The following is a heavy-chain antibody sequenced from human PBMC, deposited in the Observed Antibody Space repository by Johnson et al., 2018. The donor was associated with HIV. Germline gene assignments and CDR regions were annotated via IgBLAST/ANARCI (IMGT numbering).Heavy chain of an antibody. Sequence: VQLVESGGGVVQPGGSLRLSCVASGFTFDDYGMSWVRQAPGKGLEYVSGISSDGRTTYYANSVKGRFTISRDNSNNTLFLHMGSLRAEDLAVYYCARERYSTLINDAFDIWGQGTVVTVS. CDR2: ISSDGRTT. D-gene: IGHD6-13*01. CDR3: ARERYSTLINDAFDI. CDR1: GFTFDDYG. V-gene: IGHV3-64*01. J-gene: IGHJ3*02.